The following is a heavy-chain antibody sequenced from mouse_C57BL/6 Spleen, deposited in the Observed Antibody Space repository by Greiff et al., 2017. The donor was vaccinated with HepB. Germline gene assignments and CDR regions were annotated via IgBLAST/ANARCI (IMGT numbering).Heavy chain of an antibody. CDR3: ARDDYDGGIYYYAMDY. D-gene: IGHD2-4*01. CDR1: GYTFTSYW. J-gene: IGHJ4*01. Sequence: VQLQQSGAELVKPGASVKMSCKASGYTFTSYWITWVKQRPGQGLEWIGDIYPGSGSTNYNEKFKSKATPTVDTSSSTAYMQLSSLTSEDSAVYYCARDDYDGGIYYYAMDYWGQGTSVTVSS. V-gene: IGHV1-55*01. CDR2: IYPGSGST.